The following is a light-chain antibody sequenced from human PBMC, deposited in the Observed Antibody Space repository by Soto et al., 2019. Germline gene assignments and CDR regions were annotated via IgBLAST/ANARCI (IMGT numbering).Light chain of an antibody. CDR2: EVT. CDR1: SSDIGGYKY. J-gene: IGLJ2*01. Sequence: QSALTQPASVSGSPGQSFTISCTGTSSDIGGYKYVSWYQQHPGKAPKLIIYEVTNRPSGVSDRFSGSKSGNTASLTISGLQAEDEADYYCSSYTIYSTLLLFGGGTKLTVL. V-gene: IGLV2-14*01. CDR3: SSYTIYSTLLL.